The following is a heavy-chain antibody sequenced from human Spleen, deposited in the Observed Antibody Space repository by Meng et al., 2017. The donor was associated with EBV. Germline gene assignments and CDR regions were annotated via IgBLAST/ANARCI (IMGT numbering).Heavy chain of an antibody. CDR1: GGTFSSDA. Sequence: QLQVVQSGAEGRKPGSSVKVACKTSGGTFSSDAISWVRQAPGQGLEWMGGLIPMSGAPHYAQRFQGRVTITADESTSTHYMDLSSLRSEDTAVYYCASESGRGFTPDYWGQGTLVTVSS. CDR2: LIPMSGAP. D-gene: IGHD3-10*01. CDR3: ASESGRGFTPDY. J-gene: IGHJ4*02. V-gene: IGHV1-69*01.